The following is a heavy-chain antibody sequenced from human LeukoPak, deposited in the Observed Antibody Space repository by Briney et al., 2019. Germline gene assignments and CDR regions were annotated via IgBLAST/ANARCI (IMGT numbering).Heavy chain of an antibody. CDR2: ISGSGGST. CDR3: SRSRWSVIAIPLFLP. Sequence: GGSLRLSCAASGFTFTSYAMSWVRQAPGKGLEWVSAISGSGGSTYYADSVKGRFTISRDNSKNTLYLQMNSLRTDDTAVYYCSRSRWSVIAIPLFLPWGERTLVTVSS. D-gene: IGHD2-21*01. J-gene: IGHJ5*02. CDR1: GFTFTSYA. V-gene: IGHV3-23*01.